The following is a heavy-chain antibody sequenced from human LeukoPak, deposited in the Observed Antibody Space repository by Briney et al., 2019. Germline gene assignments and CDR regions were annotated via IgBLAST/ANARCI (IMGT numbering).Heavy chain of an antibody. CDR3: ASVPRYCSGGSCHSGNYFDY. D-gene: IGHD2-15*01. CDR2: LYHPDST. CDR1: GYPINNAYY. Sequence: PSETLSLTCAVSGYPINNAYYWVWIRQPPGKGLEWIGSLYHPDSTYYNPSLKSRVTMSVDTSRNQFSLKLSFVTAADTAVYYCASVPRYCSGGSCHSGNYFDYWGQGTLVTVSS. V-gene: IGHV4-38-2*01. J-gene: IGHJ4*02.